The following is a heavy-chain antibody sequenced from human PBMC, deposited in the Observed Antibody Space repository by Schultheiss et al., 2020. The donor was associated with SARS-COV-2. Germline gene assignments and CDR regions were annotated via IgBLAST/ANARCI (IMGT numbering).Heavy chain of an antibody. Sequence: GGSLRLSCAASGFTFSSYAMSWVRQAPGKGLEWVSYIGSTNSTIYYADSVKGRFTISRDNSKNTVYLQMNSLRAEDTAVYYCAKGMAVTVYYFDHWGQGTLVTVSS. V-gene: IGHV3-23*01. CDR1: GFTFSSYA. D-gene: IGHD6-19*01. CDR2: IGSTNSTI. J-gene: IGHJ4*02. CDR3: AKGMAVTVYYFDH.